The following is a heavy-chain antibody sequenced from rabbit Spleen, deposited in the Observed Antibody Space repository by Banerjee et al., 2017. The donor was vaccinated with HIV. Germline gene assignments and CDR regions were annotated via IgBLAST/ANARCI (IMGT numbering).Heavy chain of an antibody. CDR2: IYAGNSGST. D-gene: IGHD8-1*01. V-gene: IGHV1S40*01. J-gene: IGHJ6*01. Sequence: QSLEESGGGLVKPGASLTLTCTASGFSFSSGNDMCWVRQAPGKGLEWIACIYAGNSGSTYSATWAKGRFTISKTSSTTVTLQMTSLTAADTATYFCARDSGTSFSTYGMDLWGQGTLVTVS. CDR3: ARDSGTSFSTYGMDL. CDR1: GFSFSSGND.